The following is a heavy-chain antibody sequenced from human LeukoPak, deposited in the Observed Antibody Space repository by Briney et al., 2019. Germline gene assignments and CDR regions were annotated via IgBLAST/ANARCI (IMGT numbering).Heavy chain of an antibody. V-gene: IGHV1-18*01. CDR3: ARSISVVGTGLYFDY. CDR1: GYTFTSYG. Sequence: ASVKVSCKASGYTFTSYGISWVRQAPGQGLEWMGWISAYNGNTNYAQKLQGRVTMTTDTSTSTAYMEVRSLRSYDTAVYYCARSISVVGTGLYFDYWGQGTLVTVSS. CDR2: ISAYNGNT. D-gene: IGHD6-19*01. J-gene: IGHJ4*02.